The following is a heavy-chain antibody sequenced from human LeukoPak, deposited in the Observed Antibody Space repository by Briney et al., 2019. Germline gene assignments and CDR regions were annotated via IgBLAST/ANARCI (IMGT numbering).Heavy chain of an antibody. CDR1: GGSISSSSYY. CDR2: IYYSGST. CDR3: ARQSDYYGSGTFGFDY. D-gene: IGHD3-10*01. J-gene: IGHJ4*02. Sequence: SETLSLTCTVSGGSISSSSYYWGWIRQPPGKGLEWIGSIYYSGSTYYNPSLKSRVTISVDTSKNQFSLKLSSVTAADTAVYYCARQSDYYGSGTFGFDYWGQGTLVTVSP. V-gene: IGHV4-39*01.